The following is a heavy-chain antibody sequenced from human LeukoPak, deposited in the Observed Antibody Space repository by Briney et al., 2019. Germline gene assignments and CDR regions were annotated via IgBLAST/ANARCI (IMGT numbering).Heavy chain of an antibody. CDR3: ARGYCSGGNCYYLGWFDP. Sequence: PGRSLRLSCAASGFTFSSYGMHWVRQAPGKGLEWVAVIWYDGSNKYYAGSVKGRFTISRDNSKNTLYLQMNSLRAEDTAVYYCARGYCSGGNCYYLGWFDPWGQGTLVTVSS. J-gene: IGHJ5*02. CDR1: GFTFSSYG. CDR2: IWYDGSNK. D-gene: IGHD2-15*01. V-gene: IGHV3-33*01.